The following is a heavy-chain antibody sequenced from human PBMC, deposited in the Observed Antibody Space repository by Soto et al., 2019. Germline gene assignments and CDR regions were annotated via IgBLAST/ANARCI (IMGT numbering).Heavy chain of an antibody. CDR2: IWYDGSNK. D-gene: IGHD5-12*01. CDR1: GFTFSSYG. Sequence: QVQLVESGGVVVQPGRSLRLSCAASGFTFSSYGMHWVRQAPGKGLEWVAVIWYDGSNKYYADSVKGRFTISRDNSKTTLYLQMNSLRAEDTAVYYCARDRRGYSGYEDYYSGMDVWGQETTVTVSS. CDR3: ARDRRGYSGYEDYYSGMDV. J-gene: IGHJ6*02. V-gene: IGHV3-33*01.